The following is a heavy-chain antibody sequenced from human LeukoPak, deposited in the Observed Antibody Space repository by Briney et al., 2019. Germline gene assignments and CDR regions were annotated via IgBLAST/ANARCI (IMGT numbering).Heavy chain of an antibody. Sequence: SETLSLTCFVSGVSISSFYWSWVRQPPGKGLEWIGYVYYGGSTTYNPSLKSRVTISVDTSGRQFSLNLTSVTAADTAVYYCARQGYSSTSDAFDVWGQGTMVTVS. CDR3: ARQGYSSTSDAFDV. CDR1: GVSISSFY. V-gene: IGHV4-59*08. D-gene: IGHD5-18*01. CDR2: VYYGGST. J-gene: IGHJ3*01.